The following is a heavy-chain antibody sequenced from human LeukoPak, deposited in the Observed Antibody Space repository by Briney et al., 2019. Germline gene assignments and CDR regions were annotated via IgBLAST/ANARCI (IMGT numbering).Heavy chain of an antibody. Sequence: GGSLRLSCAASGFSFSSYAMTWVRQAPGKGLEWVSVISGSGDSTYDADSVKGRFTISRDNSKNTLYLQMNSLRDEDTAVYYCANVGDYGGANWFDPWGQGTLVIVSS. CDR1: GFSFSSYA. CDR3: ANVGDYGGANWFDP. V-gene: IGHV3-23*01. J-gene: IGHJ5*02. CDR2: ISGSGDST. D-gene: IGHD4-23*01.